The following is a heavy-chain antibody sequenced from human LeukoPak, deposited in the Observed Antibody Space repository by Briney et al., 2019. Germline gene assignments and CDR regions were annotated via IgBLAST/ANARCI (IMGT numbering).Heavy chain of an antibody. D-gene: IGHD4-11*01. CDR1: GGSISSGDYY. J-gene: IGHJ4*02. CDR2: IYYSGDT. Sequence: SQTLSLTCTVSGGSISSGDYYWSWIRQHPGKGLEWIGYIYYSGDTYYNPSLKSRVTISVDTSKNQFSLKLSSVTAADTAVYYCARAPRDTNSRYYFDYWGQGTLVSVSS. CDR3: ARAPRDTNSRYYFDY. V-gene: IGHV4-31*02.